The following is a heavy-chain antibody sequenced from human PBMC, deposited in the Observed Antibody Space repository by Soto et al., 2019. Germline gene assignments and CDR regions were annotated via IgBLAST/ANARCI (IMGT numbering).Heavy chain of an antibody. V-gene: IGHV3-30*03. CDR3: GREDFYFDY. Sequence: GGSLRLSCAAAGFTFSSYGMHWVRQAPGKGLEWVAVISYDGSSIYYSDSVKGRFTISRDNSKNTLFLQMNSLRVEDAAVYYCGREDFYFDYWGQGALVTVSS. J-gene: IGHJ4*02. CDR2: ISYDGSSI. CDR1: GFTFSSYG. D-gene: IGHD3-3*01.